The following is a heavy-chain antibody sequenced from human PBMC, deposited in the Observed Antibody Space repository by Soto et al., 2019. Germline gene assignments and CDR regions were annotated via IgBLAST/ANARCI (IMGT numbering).Heavy chain of an antibody. CDR3: ARALLVYYDRSGYLTCLDY. CDR2: INPSGGST. D-gene: IGHD3-22*01. V-gene: IGHV1-46*01. CDR1: GYTFTSDY. Sequence: ASVKVSCKASGYTFTSDYMHWVRQAPGQGLEWMGMINPSGGSTSYAQKFQGRVTMTTDTSTSTAYMELRSLRSDDTAVYYCARALLVYYDRSGYLTCLDYWGQGTLVTVSS. J-gene: IGHJ4*02.